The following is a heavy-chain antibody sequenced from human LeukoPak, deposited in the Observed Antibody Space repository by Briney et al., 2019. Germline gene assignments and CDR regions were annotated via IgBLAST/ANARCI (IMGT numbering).Heavy chain of an antibody. J-gene: IGHJ6*02. Sequence: ASVKVSCKASGGTFSSYTISWVRQAPGRGLEWMGRIIPILGIANYAQKFQGRVTITADKSTSTAYMELSSLRSEDTAVYYCASALVSISSSPLRDVWGQGTTVTVSS. CDR1: GGTFSSYT. CDR3: ASALVSISSSPLRDV. CDR2: IIPILGIA. D-gene: IGHD6-13*01. V-gene: IGHV1-69*02.